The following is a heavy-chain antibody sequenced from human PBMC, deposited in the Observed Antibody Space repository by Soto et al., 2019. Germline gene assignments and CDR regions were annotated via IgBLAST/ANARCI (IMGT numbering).Heavy chain of an antibody. CDR3: AKSGVPVTTGTPYFDY. V-gene: IGHV3-23*01. CDR2: ISGSGGST. J-gene: IGHJ4*02. Sequence: GGSLRLSCAASGFTFSSYAMSWVRQAPGKGLEWVSAISGSGGSTYYADSVKGRFTISRDNSKNTLYLQMNSLRAEDTAVYYCAKSGVPVTTGTPYFDYWGQGTLVTVSS. D-gene: IGHD4-17*01. CDR1: GFTFSSYA.